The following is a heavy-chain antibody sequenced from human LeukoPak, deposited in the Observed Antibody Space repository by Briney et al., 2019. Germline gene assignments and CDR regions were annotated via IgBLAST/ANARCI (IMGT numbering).Heavy chain of an antibody. CDR1: GFTFSDYW. Sequence: GGSLRLSCAASGFTFSDYWMHWVRQAPGKGLEWVANIKQDGSAKCYVDSVKGRFTISRDNAKNSLYLQMNSLRAEDTAVYYCARRYFDSWGQGTLVTVSS. J-gene: IGHJ4*02. CDR2: IKQDGSAK. CDR3: ARRYFDS. V-gene: IGHV3-7*03.